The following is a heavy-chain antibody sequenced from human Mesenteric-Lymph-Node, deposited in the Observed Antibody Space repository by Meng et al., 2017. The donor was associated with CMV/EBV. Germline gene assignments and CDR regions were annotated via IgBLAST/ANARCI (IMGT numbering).Heavy chain of an antibody. J-gene: IGHJ4*02. CDR1: GFNVIDKY. CDR3: TGDSVSNPNLDY. D-gene: IGHD3-10*01. Sequence: EVCLVGSGGGLVEPGGSLRLSCAASGFNVIDKYMRWVRQAPGKGLEWVCIIYRGDNTYYIDSVKDRFTVSRDNSKNTMYLQMHSLRVEDTAVYYCTGDSVSNPNLDYWGQGTLVTVSS. CDR2: IYRGDNT. V-gene: IGHV3-66*01.